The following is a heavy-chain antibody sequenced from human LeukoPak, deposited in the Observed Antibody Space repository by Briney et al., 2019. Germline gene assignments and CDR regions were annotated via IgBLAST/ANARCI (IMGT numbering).Heavy chain of an antibody. D-gene: IGHD5-18*01. Sequence: QTGGSLRLSCAASGFTFSSYAMSWVRQAPGKGLEWVSAISGSGGSTYYADSVKGRFTISRDNSKNTLYLQMNSLSAEDTAVYYCAKDPRRGYSYGLPPAYWGQGTLVTVSS. CDR1: GFTFSSYA. J-gene: IGHJ4*02. CDR3: AKDPRRGYSYGLPPAY. V-gene: IGHV3-23*01. CDR2: ISGSGGST.